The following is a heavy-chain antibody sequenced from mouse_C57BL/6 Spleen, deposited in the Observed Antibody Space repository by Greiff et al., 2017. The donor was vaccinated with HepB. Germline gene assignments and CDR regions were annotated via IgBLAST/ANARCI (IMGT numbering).Heavy chain of an antibody. CDR1: GYAFSSSW. CDR2: IYPGDGDT. Sequence: QVQLQQSGPEPVKPGASVKISCKASGYAFSSSWMNWVKQRPGKGLEWIGRIYPGDGDTNYNGKFKGKATLTADKSSSTAYMQLSSLTSEDSAVYFCARVGDYGAMDYWGQGTSVTVSS. V-gene: IGHV1-82*01. D-gene: IGHD2-4*01. CDR3: ARVGDYGAMDY. J-gene: IGHJ4*01.